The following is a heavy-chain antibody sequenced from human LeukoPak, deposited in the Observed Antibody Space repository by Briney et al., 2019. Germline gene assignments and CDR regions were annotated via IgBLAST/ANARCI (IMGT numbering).Heavy chain of an antibody. CDR3: ASVRGYSSGWYASGFDP. D-gene: IGHD6-19*01. Sequence: SETLSLTCAVYGGSFSGYYWGWIRQPPGRGPEWIGSIYYTGSTNYNPSLKSRVTISLDTSKNQFSLKLTSVTAADTAVYYCASVRGYSSGWYASGFDPWGQGTLVIVSS. V-gene: IGHV4-34*01. J-gene: IGHJ5*02. CDR1: GGSFSGYY. CDR2: IYYTGST.